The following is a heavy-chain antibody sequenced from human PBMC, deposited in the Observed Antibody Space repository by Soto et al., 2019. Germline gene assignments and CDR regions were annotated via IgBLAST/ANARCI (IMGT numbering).Heavy chain of an antibody. CDR3: AKVLGIAAAGTLDY. D-gene: IGHD6-13*01. CDR2: ISGSGGST. Sequence: GGSLRLSCAASGFTFSSYAMSWVRQAPGKGLEWVSAISGSGGSTYYADSVKGRFTISRDNSKNTLYLQMNSLRAEDTAVYYCAKVLGIAAAGTLDYWGQGTLVTAPQ. CDR1: GFTFSSYA. J-gene: IGHJ4*02. V-gene: IGHV3-23*01.